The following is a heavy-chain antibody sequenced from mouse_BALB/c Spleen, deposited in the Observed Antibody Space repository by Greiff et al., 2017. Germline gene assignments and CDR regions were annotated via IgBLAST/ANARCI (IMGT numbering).Heavy chain of an antibody. D-gene: IGHD2-1*01. CDR2: IDPANGNT. J-gene: IGHJ4*01. CDR1: GFNIKDTY. Sequence: VQLQQSGAELVKPGASVKLSCTASGFNIKDTYMHWVKQRPEQGLEWIGRIDPANGNTKYDPKFQGKATITADTSSNTAYLQLSSLTSEDTAVYYCARDGNYVRGAMDYWGQGTSVTVSS. CDR3: ARDGNYVRGAMDY. V-gene: IGHV14-3*02.